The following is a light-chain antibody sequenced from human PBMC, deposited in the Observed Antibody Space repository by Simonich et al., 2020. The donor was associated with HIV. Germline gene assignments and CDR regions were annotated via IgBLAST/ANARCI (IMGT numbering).Light chain of an antibody. J-gene: IGKJ2*01. Sequence: DIVMTQSPDSLAVSMGERATINCKSSQSVLYSSNNKNYLAWYTQKLGQSPNLLIYWESTRESGVPDLFIGSVSGTDFTLPISSLQAEDVAVYYCQQYCTTPYTFGQGTKLEIK. CDR1: QSVLYSSNNKNY. CDR2: WES. CDR3: QQYCTTPYT. V-gene: IGKV4-1*01.